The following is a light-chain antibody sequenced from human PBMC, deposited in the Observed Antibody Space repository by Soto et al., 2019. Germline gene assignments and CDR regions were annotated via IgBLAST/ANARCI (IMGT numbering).Light chain of an antibody. CDR2: AAS. CDR1: QGIANY. CDR3: QQVKSYPRT. V-gene: IGKV1-27*01. J-gene: IGKJ4*01. Sequence: DIQMTQSPSSLSSSVGDIVTITCRAIQGIANYLAWYQHKPGKVPNLLIYAASTLQSGVPSRFSGGGSGTEFTLTISSLQPEDFATYYCQQVKSYPRTFGGGTKVDIK.